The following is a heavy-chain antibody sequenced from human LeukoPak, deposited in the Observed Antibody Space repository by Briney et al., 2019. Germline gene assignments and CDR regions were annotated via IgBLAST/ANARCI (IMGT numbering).Heavy chain of an antibody. CDR3: ARRGVSSSWYFDY. D-gene: IGHD6-13*01. CDR2: IYHSGST. CDR1: GYSISSGYY. J-gene: IGHJ4*02. V-gene: IGHV4-38-2*02. Sequence: KPSETLSLTCTVSGYSISSGYYWGWIRQPPGKGLEWIGSIYHSGSTYYNPSLKSRVTISVDTSKNQFSLHLNSVTPEDTAVYYCARRGVSSSWYFDYWGQGTLVTVSS.